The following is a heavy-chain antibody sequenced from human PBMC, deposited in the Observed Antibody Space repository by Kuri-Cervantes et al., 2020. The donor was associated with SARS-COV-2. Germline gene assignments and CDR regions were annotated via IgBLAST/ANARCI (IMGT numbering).Heavy chain of an antibody. CDR3: ASIAARPYFDY. D-gene: IGHD6-6*01. V-gene: IGHV4-39*01. CDR1: GGSISSSSYY. Sequence: ESLKISCTVSGGSISSSSYYWGWIRQPPGKGLEWIGSIYYNGSTYYNPSLKSRVTISVDTSKNQFSLKLSSVTAADTAVYYCASIAARPYFDYWGQGTLVTVSS. CDR2: IYYNGST. J-gene: IGHJ4*02.